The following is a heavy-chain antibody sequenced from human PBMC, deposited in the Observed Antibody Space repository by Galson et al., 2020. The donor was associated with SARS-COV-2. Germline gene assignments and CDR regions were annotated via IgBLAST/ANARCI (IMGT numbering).Heavy chain of an antibody. CDR2: IYYSGSTSYSGST. D-gene: IGHD5-12*01. J-gene: IGHJ4*02. CDR3: ARESGWLQSFDY. V-gene: IGHV4-59*13. Sequence: SETLSLTCTVSGGSISSYYWSWIRQPPGKGLEWIGYIYYSGSTSYSGSTNYHPSLKSRVTISVDTSKNQFSLKLSSVTAADTAVYYCARESGWLQSFDYWGQGTLVTVSS. CDR1: GGSISSYY.